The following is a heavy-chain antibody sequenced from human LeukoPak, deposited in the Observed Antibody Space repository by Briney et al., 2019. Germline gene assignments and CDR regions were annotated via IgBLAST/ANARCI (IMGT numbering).Heavy chain of an antibody. CDR2: ILGGAGST. V-gene: IGHV3-23*01. D-gene: IGHD3-22*01. J-gene: IGHJ3*02. CDR1: GFSFRSAG. CDR3: ARSSGYYHDAFDI. Sequence: PGGSLRLSCVASGFSFRSAGMSWVRQAPGKGLEWVSGILGGAGSTYYADSVKGRFTISRDNSKNTLYLQMNSLRAEDTAVYYCARSSGYYHDAFDIWGQGTMVTVSS.